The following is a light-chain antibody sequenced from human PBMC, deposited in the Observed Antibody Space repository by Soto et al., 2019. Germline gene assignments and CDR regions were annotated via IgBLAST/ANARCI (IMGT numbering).Light chain of an antibody. Sequence: EKVMTQSPATLSVSAGERASLSCRASQSVSNSLAWYQQKPCQAPRLLIYDASTRATGIPARFSGSASGTEFTLTISSLQSEDSAVYYGQQYNQWPLTFGGGTKVEIK. CDR1: QSVSNS. V-gene: IGKV3-15*01. CDR2: DAS. J-gene: IGKJ4*01. CDR3: QQYNQWPLT.